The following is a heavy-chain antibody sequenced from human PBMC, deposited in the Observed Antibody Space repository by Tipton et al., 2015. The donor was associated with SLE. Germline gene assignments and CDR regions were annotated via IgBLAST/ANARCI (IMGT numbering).Heavy chain of an antibody. CDR1: GGSMTTGSYF. D-gene: IGHD3-3*01. J-gene: IGHJ5*02. CDR2: IYSTGDI. Sequence: TLSLTCTVSGGSMTTGSYFWTWIRQPAGKGPEYIGRIYSTGDINYNPALKSRVTILADTSKDQFSLKLSSVTAADTAMYYCARGTPFMEWERNYFDPWGQGTLVTVSS. V-gene: IGHV4-61*02. CDR3: ARGTPFMEWERNYFDP.